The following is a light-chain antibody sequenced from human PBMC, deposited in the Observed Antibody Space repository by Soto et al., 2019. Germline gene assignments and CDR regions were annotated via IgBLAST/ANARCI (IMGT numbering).Light chain of an antibody. V-gene: IGLV1-40*01. CDR1: SSNIGAGFD. CDR3: QSYDSSLSGSDWV. CDR2: ANN. J-gene: IGLJ3*02. Sequence: QSVLTQPPSVSGAPGQRVTISCTGSSSNIGAGFDVHWYQQLPGTAPKLLIYANNNRPSGVPGRFSASKSGTSASLAITGLQPEDEADYYCQSYDSSLSGSDWVFGGGTKLTVL.